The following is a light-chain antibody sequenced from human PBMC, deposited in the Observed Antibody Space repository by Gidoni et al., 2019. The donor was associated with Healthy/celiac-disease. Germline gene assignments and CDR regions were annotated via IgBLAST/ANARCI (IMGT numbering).Light chain of an antibody. J-gene: IGKJ1*01. CDR2: GAS. Sequence: EIVMTQSPATLSVSPGERATLSCRASQSVSSNLAWYQQKPGQAPSLLNYGASTRATGIPARFSGSGSGTEFTLTISSLQSEDFAVYYCQQYNNWPWTFGQGTKVEIK. CDR3: QQYNNWPWT. V-gene: IGKV3-15*01. CDR1: QSVSSN.